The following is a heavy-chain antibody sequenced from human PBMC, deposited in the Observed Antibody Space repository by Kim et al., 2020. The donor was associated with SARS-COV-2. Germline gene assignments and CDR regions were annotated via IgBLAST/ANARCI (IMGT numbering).Heavy chain of an antibody. CDR2: I. CDR3: ARAGWAYYFDY. D-gene: IGHD1-26*01. J-gene: IGHJ4*02. V-gene: IGHV3-11*01. Sequence: IYYADSVKGRFTISRDNAKNSLYLQMNSLRAEDTAVYYCARAGWAYYFDYWGQGTLVTVSS.